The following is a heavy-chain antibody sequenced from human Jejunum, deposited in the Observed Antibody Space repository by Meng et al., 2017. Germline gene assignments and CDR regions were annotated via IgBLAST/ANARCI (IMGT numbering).Heavy chain of an antibody. D-gene: IGHD2-2*01. V-gene: IGHV4-30-4*01. J-gene: IGHJ4*02. CDR2: MDYRGST. CDR1: GDSISSGEYF. CDR3: ARGELLWDY. Sequence: VHRQGYVLGLVRASQTLSLAGTVSGDSISSGEYFWSWIRQPPGKGLEWIGYMDYRGSTFYNPSLKSRVTISVDTSKNQFSLKLSSVTAADTAVYFCARGELLWDYWGQGTLVTVSS.